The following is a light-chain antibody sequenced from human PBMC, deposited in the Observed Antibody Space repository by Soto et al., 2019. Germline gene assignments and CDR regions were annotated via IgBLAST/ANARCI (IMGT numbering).Light chain of an antibody. J-gene: IGKJ5*01. Sequence: EIVLTQSSGTLSLSPGERATLSCRASQSVSSSYLAWYQQKPGQAPRLLIYDASNRATGIPARFSGSGSGTDFTLTISSLQPEDAAVYYCQQRSNWPPITFGQGTRL. V-gene: IGKV3D-20*02. CDR3: QQRSNWPPIT. CDR2: DAS. CDR1: QSVSSSY.